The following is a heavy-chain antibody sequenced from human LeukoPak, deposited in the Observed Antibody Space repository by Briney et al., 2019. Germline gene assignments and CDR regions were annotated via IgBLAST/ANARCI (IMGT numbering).Heavy chain of an antibody. Sequence: SVRVSCKASGGTFSSYAISWVRQAPGQGLEWMGGIIPIFGKTNYAQKFQGRVTITADKSTSTAYMELSSLRSEDTAVYYCARVVGLTGYSSSWYSGYYYYMDVWGKGTTVTVSS. CDR3: ARVVGLTGYSSSWYSGYYYYMDV. V-gene: IGHV1-69*06. CDR2: IIPIFGKT. D-gene: IGHD6-13*01. CDR1: GGTFSSYA. J-gene: IGHJ6*03.